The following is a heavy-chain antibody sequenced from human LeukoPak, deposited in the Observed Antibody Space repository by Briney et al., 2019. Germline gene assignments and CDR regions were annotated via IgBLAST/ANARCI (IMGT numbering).Heavy chain of an antibody. V-gene: IGHV4-59*01. D-gene: IGHD4-11*01. CDR3: TRTTPNGSLDY. Sequence: PSETLSLTCAVSGGSINTYWWSWVRQPPGKGLEWIAYIYYSGSTNYNPSLKSRVTISVDTSKNQFSLKLSSVTAADTAVYYCTRTTPNGSLDYWGQGTLVTVSS. CDR2: IYYSGST. CDR1: GGSINTYW. J-gene: IGHJ4*02.